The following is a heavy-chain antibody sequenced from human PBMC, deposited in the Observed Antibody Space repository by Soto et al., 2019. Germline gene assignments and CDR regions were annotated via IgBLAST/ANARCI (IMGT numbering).Heavy chain of an antibody. J-gene: IGHJ4*02. Sequence: QVQLVQSGAEVREPGASVKVSCKASGYSFTSLDINWVRQTAGQGLEWMGWMQPSTGRTGYAQKFQGRVTMTRDTSINTAYMELTTLTSDDTVFYYCARGVSAGVDYWGQGTLVTVYS. CDR2: MQPSTGRT. CDR3: ARGVSAGVDY. V-gene: IGHV1-8*01. D-gene: IGHD3-10*01. CDR1: GYSFTSLD.